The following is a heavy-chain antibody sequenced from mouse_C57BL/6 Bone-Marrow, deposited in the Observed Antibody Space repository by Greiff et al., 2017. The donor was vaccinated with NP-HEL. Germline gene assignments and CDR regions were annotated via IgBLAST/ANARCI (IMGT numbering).Heavy chain of an antibody. CDR1: GYTFTSYW. D-gene: IGHD1-2*01. CDR3: ASLLRCPWFAY. J-gene: IGHJ3*01. CDR2: IDPSDSYT. V-gene: IGHV1-69*01. Sequence: QVQLQQPGAELVMPGASVKLSCKASGYTFTSYWMHWVKQRPGQGLEWIGEIDPSDSYTNYNQKFKGKSTLTVDKSSSTAYMQLSSLTSEDSAVYYCASLLRCPWFAYWGQGTLVTVSA.